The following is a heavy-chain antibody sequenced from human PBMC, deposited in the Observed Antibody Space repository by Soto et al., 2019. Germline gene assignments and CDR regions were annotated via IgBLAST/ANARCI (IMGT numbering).Heavy chain of an antibody. J-gene: IGHJ6*02. Sequence: PSVNGSCTAAGYTFSTYALHWVRQAPGQGLEWMGWINGGNGHTRYSQKFKDRVTISRDTPASTAYMELSGLRSEDTAVYYCARGKGMEENYYYYGMDVWGQGTTVTVSS. CDR2: INGGNGHT. D-gene: IGHD1-1*01. CDR1: GYTFSTYA. CDR3: ARGKGMEENYYYYGMDV. V-gene: IGHV1-3*01.